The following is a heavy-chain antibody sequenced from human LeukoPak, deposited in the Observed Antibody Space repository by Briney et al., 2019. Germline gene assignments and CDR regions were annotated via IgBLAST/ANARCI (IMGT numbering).Heavy chain of an antibody. Sequence: GSLCPSYAASGFDFSSDGMRWVRRGPGKEQKRVSAISGSGANTYNADSVKGRFTISRDNSKNTLYLQMNSLRAEDTAVYYCAKETAVAATIYLDYWGQGTVVTVAS. V-gene: IGHV3-23*01. CDR1: GFDFSSDG. CDR2: ISGSGANT. D-gene: IGHD6-19*01. CDR3: AKETAVAATIYLDY. J-gene: IGHJ4*02.